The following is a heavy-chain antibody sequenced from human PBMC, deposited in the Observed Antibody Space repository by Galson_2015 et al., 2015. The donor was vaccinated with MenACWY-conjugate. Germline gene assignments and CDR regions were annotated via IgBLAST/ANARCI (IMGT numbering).Heavy chain of an antibody. Sequence: SLRLSCAASGFTFSAYAMHWVRQAPGKGLEWAAVISYDGTRKFYADSVKGRFTISRDNSKNTLYLQMNSLRVEDTAIYYCARGCSGGSCSVYWGQGTLVTVSS. D-gene: IGHD2-15*01. V-gene: IGHV3-30-3*01. J-gene: IGHJ4*02. CDR3: ARGCSGGSCSVY. CDR2: ISYDGTRK. CDR1: GFTFSAYA.